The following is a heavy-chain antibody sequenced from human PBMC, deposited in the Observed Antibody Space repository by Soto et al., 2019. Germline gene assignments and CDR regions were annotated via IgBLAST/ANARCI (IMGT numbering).Heavy chain of an antibody. CDR2: ISHDGART. J-gene: IGHJ4*02. V-gene: IGHV3-30-3*01. CDR1: GFTFISYS. CDR3: ARDKDWGWLDY. D-gene: IGHD2-8*02. Sequence: QVQLVESGGGIVQPGESLRLSCEASGFTFISYSIHWVRQAPGKGLEWVATISHDGARTSYADSVNGRFSISRDNSKTTVYLEMNSLRVEDTAVYHCARDKDWGWLDYWGQGTLVTVSS.